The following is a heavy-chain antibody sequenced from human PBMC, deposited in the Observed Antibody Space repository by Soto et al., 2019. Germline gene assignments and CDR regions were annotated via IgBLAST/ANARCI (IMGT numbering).Heavy chain of an antibody. Sequence: QVQLQQWGAGLLKPSETLSLTCAVYGGSFSGYYWSWIRQPPGKGLEWIGEINHSGSTNYNPSLKRRVTISVDTSKNQFSLTLSSVTAADTAVYYCARVGEIIAAAGDPRYNWFDPWGQGTLVTVSS. CDR3: ARVGEIIAAAGDPRYNWFDP. V-gene: IGHV4-34*01. CDR2: INHSGST. CDR1: GGSFSGYY. J-gene: IGHJ5*02. D-gene: IGHD6-13*01.